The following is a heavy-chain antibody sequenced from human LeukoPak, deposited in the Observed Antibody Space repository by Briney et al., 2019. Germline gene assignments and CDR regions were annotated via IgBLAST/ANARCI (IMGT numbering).Heavy chain of an antibody. CDR1: GGSISSYY. CDR3: ARANYGSGSYYGFDY. D-gene: IGHD3-10*01. J-gene: IGHJ4*02. V-gene: IGHV4-59*01. Sequence: KPSETLSLTCTVSGGSISSYYWSWIRRPPGKGLEWIGYIYYSGSTNYNPSLKSRVTISVDTSKNQFSLKLSSVTAADTAVYYCARANYGSGSYYGFDYWGQGTLVTVSS. CDR2: IYYSGST.